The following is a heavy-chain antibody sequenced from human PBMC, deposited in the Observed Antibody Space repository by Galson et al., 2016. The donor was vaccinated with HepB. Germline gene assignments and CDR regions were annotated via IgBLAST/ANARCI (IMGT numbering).Heavy chain of an antibody. D-gene: IGHD3-3*02. V-gene: IGHV3-30-3*01. CDR3: ARSIFGIYYFDY. CDR1: GFSFSMSA. Sequence: SLRLSCAASGFSFSMSAMHWVRQAPGKGLEWVAVISYDGNNKYYADSVKGRFTISRDTSNNTLYLQMNSLSADDTVVYYCARSIFGIYYFDYWGQGTLVTVSS. CDR2: ISYDGNNK. J-gene: IGHJ4*02.